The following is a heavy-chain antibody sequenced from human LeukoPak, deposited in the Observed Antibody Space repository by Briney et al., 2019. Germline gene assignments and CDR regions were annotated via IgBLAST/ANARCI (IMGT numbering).Heavy chain of an antibody. CDR3: ARGTVTAPDY. CDR1: GFTFSSYA. D-gene: IGHD4-17*01. V-gene: IGHV3-23*01. CDR2: ISGSGGST. J-gene: IGHJ4*02. Sequence: PGGSLRLSCAASGFTFSSYAMSWVRQAPGKAPEWVAGISGSGGSTYSAGSVKGRFTISRDNSKNTLYLQMNTLRAEDTAVYYCARGTVTAPDYWGQGTLVTVSS.